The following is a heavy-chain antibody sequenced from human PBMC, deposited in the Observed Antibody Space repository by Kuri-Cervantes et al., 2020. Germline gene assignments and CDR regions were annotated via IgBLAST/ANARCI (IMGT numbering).Heavy chain of an antibody. J-gene: IGHJ5*02. CDR2: INHSGST. D-gene: IGHD3-3*01. CDR1: GGSFSGYY. Sequence: SETLSLTCAVYGGSFSGYYWSWIRQPPGKGLEWIGEINHSGSTNYNPSLKSRVTISVDTSKNQFSLKLSSVTAADTAVYYCARDILEGFSRANCFDPGGQGTLVTVSS. CDR3: ARDILEGFSRANCFDP. V-gene: IGHV4-34*01.